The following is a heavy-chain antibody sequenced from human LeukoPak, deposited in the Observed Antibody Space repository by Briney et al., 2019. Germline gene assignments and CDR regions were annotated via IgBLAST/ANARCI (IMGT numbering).Heavy chain of an antibody. J-gene: IGHJ4*02. Sequence: ASVKVSCKASGYTFSDYYIHWVRQAPGQGLEWVGWINPNSGGTDSAQKLQGRVTMTRDTSISATYMELRTLTSDDTAVYYCARGTRGSYSSIHDWGQGTLVTVSS. CDR3: ARGTRGSYSSIHD. V-gene: IGHV1-2*02. CDR2: INPNSGGT. CDR1: GYTFSDYY. D-gene: IGHD1-26*01.